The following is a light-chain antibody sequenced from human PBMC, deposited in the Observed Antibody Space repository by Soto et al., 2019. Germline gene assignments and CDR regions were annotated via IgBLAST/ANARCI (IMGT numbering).Light chain of an antibody. J-gene: IGKJ4*01. CDR1: QTISSY. Sequence: DIQMTQSPSSLSASVGDRVTITCRASQTISSYLNWYQQKPGKAPKFLIYGASSLQSGVPSRFSGSESGTYFTLTISSLQSEDSAVYYCQQHNNWPLTFGGGTKVEIK. V-gene: IGKV1-39*01. CDR2: GAS. CDR3: QQHNNWPLT.